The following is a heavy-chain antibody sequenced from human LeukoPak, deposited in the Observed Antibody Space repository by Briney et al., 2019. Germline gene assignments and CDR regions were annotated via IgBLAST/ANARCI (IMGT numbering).Heavy chain of an antibody. D-gene: IGHD5-12*01. Sequence: ASVKVSCKASGYTFISYGISWVRQAPRQGLEWMGWVSAYADDTNYVQKLQDRVTMTTDTSTSTAYMELRSLRSDDTAVYYCARDYDQRWFDPWGQGTLVTVSS. CDR3: ARDYDQRWFDP. J-gene: IGHJ5*02. CDR2: VSAYADDT. CDR1: GYTFISYG. V-gene: IGHV1-18*01.